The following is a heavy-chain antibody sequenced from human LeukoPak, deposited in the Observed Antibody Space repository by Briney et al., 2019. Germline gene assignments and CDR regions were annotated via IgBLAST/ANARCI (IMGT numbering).Heavy chain of an antibody. Sequence: GESLRISCKGSGYSFISYWIVWVRQMPGKGLEWMGSIYPPDFDTKYSPSFQGQVTISADKSISTAYLQWSSLKASDTAIYYCARLASEGAFDYWGQGILVTVSS. V-gene: IGHV5-51*01. D-gene: IGHD4/OR15-4a*01. CDR3: ARLASEGAFDY. J-gene: IGHJ4*02. CDR2: IYPPDFDT. CDR1: GYSFISYW.